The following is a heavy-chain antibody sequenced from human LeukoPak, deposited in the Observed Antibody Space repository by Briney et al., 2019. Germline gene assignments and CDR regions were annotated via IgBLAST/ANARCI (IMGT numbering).Heavy chain of an antibody. V-gene: IGHV1-18*01. CDR1: GYTFTSYG. J-gene: IGHJ4*02. Sequence: ASVTVSCKASGYTFTSYGISWVRQAPGQGLEWIGWICAYNGNTNYAQKHQRRVTMTTDTSTSTAYMELRSLRSDDAAVYYCARGGDDYGDYVDYWGQGTLVTVSS. CDR3: ARGGDDYGDYVDY. D-gene: IGHD4-17*01. CDR2: ICAYNGNT.